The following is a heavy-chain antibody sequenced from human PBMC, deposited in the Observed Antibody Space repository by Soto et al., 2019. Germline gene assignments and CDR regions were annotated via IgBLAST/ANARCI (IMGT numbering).Heavy chain of an antibody. CDR1: GGTFSSYA. CDR3: ARDFSFFVGATPKPPPHDAFDI. Sequence: SVKVSCKASGGTFSSYAISWVRQAPGQGLEWMGGIIPIFGTANYAQKFQGRVTITADESTSTAYMELSSLRSEDTAVYYCARDFSFFVGATPKPPPHDAFDIWGQGTMVTVSS. CDR2: IIPIFGTA. V-gene: IGHV1-69*13. D-gene: IGHD3-3*01. J-gene: IGHJ3*02.